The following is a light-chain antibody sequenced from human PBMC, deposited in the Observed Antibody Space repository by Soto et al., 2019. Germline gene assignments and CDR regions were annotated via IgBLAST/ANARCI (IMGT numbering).Light chain of an antibody. CDR2: LEGSGSY. CDR1: SGHSSYI. Sequence: QSVLTQSSSASASLGSSVKLTCTLSSGHSSYIIAWHQQQPGKAPRYLMKLEGSGSYNKGSGVPDRFSGSSSGADRYLTISNLQSEDEADYYCETWDSNTSFGGWTKLTVL. V-gene: IGLV4-60*03. J-gene: IGLJ3*02. CDR3: ETWDSNTS.